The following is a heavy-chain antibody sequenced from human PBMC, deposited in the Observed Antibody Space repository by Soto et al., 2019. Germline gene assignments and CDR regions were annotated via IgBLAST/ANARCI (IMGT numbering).Heavy chain of an antibody. D-gene: IGHD3-3*01. V-gene: IGHV3-30-3*01. CDR1: GFTFSSYA. CDR2: ISYDGSNK. Sequence: TGGSLRLSCAASGFTFSSYAMHWVRQAPGKGLEWVAVISYDGSNKYYADSVKGRFTISRDNSKNTLYLQMNSLRAEDTAVCYCARDKEYYDFWSAISPGRSDYGMDVWGQGTTVTVSS. J-gene: IGHJ6*02. CDR3: ARDKEYYDFWSAISPGRSDYGMDV.